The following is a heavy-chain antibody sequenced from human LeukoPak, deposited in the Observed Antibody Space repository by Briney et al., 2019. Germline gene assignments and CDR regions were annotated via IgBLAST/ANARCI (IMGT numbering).Heavy chain of an antibody. CDR1: GGTFSSYA. V-gene: IGHV1-69*01. CDR2: IIPIFGTA. Sequence: SVKVSCKASGGTFSSYAISWVRQAPGQGLEWMGGIIPIFGTANYAQKFQGRVTITADESTGTAYMELSSLRSEDTAVYYCAREERARPFYGIWGQGTMVTVSS. CDR3: AREERARPFYGI. J-gene: IGHJ3*02. D-gene: IGHD1-1*01.